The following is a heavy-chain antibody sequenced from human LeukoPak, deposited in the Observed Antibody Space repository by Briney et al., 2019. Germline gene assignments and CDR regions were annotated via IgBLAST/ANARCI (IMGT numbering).Heavy chain of an antibody. Sequence: LRLSCAASGFTVSINYMAWVRQPPGKALEWLARIDWDDDKYYSTSLKTRLTISKDTSKNQVVLTMTNMDPVDTATYYCARMEPYYFDYWGQGTLVTVSS. CDR1: GFTVSINYMA. J-gene: IGHJ4*02. CDR3: ARMEPYYFDY. CDR2: IDWDDDK. D-gene: IGHD1-14*01. V-gene: IGHV2-70*11.